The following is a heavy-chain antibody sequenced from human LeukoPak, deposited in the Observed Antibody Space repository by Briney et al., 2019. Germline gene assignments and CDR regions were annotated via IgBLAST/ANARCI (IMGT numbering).Heavy chain of an antibody. V-gene: IGHV4-4*07. CDR1: GGSISSYY. Sequence: SETLCLTCTVSGGSISSYYWSWIRQPAGKGLKWIRRIYTSGSTNYNPSLTTRFPMSVDTSKNQFSLKLSSVTAADTAVYYCARASSGWYVTHHYYYYMDVWGKGTTVTVSS. CDR2: IYTSGST. CDR3: ARASSGWYVTHHYYYYMDV. D-gene: IGHD6-19*01. J-gene: IGHJ6*03.